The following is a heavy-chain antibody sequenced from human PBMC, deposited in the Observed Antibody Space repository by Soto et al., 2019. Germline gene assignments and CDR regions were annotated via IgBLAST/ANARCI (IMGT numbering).Heavy chain of an antibody. CDR2: IWYDGSNK. D-gene: IGHD3-3*01. CDR1: GFTFSSYG. V-gene: IGHV3-33*01. Sequence: GGSLRLSCAASGFTFSSYGMHWVRQAPGKGLEWVAVIWYDGSNKYYADSVKGRFTISRDNSKNTLYLQMNSLRAEDTAVYYCARGKHDFWSVGGMDVWGQGTTVTVSS. J-gene: IGHJ6*02. CDR3: ARGKHDFWSVGGMDV.